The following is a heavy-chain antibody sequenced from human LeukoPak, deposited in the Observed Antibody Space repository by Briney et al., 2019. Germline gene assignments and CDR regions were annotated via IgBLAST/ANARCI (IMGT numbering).Heavy chain of an antibody. Sequence: PGESLRLSCTASRFTFSNYAMSWVRQAPGKGLEWVSATSGRGDYTYYADSVKGRFTISRDNSKNTVYLQMNSLRVEETAVYYSAKGPQENGREWFIRYFGSGGQGILVSGSS. CDR3: AKGPQENGREWFIRYFGS. CDR2: TSGRGDYT. CDR1: RFTFSNYA. D-gene: IGHD3-3*01. J-gene: IGHJ5*01. V-gene: IGHV3-23*01.